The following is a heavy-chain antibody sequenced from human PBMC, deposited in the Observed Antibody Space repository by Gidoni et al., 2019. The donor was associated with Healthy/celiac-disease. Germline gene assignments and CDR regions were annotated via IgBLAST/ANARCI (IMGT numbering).Heavy chain of an antibody. D-gene: IGHD2-15*01. V-gene: IGHV3-23*01. CDR2: ISGSGGST. J-gene: IGHJ4*02. CDR1: GFTFSSYA. CDR3: AKHGAARTFNLFDY. Sequence: EVQLLESGGGLVQPGGYLRLSCAASGFTFSSYAMSWVRQAPGKGLAWVSAISGSGGSTYYADSVKGRFTISRDNSKNTLYLQMNSLRAEDTAVYYCAKHGAARTFNLFDYWGQGTLVTVSS.